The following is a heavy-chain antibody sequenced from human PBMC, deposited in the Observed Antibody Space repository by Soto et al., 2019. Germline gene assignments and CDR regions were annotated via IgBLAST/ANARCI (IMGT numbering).Heavy chain of an antibody. J-gene: IGHJ6*02. CDR2: IIPIFGTA. CDR1: GGTFSSYA. V-gene: IGHV1-69*13. D-gene: IGHD3-22*01. Sequence: ASVKVSCKASGGTFSSYAISWVRQAPGQGLEWMGGIIPIFGTANYAQKFQGRVTITADESTSTAYMELSSLRSEDTAVYYCARALHYYDSSGYLDVWGQGTTVTVSS. CDR3: ARALHYYDSSGYLDV.